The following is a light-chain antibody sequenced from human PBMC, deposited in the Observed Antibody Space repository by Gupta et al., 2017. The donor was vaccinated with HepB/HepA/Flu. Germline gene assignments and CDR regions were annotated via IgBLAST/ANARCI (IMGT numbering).Light chain of an antibody. Sequence: QSVLTQPPSVSGAPGPRVTIPCTGSSSNIGAGYDVHWYQQLPGTAPKLLIYGNNNRPSGVPDRFSGSKSGTSASLAITGLQAEDEADYYCQSYDSSLSGWVFGGGTKLTVL. CDR2: GNN. J-gene: IGLJ3*02. V-gene: IGLV1-40*01. CDR1: SSNIGAGYD. CDR3: QSYDSSLSGWV.